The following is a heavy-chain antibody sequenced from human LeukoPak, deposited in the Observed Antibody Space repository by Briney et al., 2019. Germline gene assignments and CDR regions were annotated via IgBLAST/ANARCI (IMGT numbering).Heavy chain of an antibody. CDR2: IYYSGST. CDR1: GGSISSSSYY. Sequence: PSETLSLTCTVSGGSISSSSYYWGWIRQPPGKGLEWIGSIYYSGSTYYNPSLKSRVTISVDTSKNQFSLKLSSVTAADTAVYYCARGGPQGYSYAVWGQGTLVTVSS. CDR3: ARGGPQGYSYAV. J-gene: IGHJ4*02. V-gene: IGHV4-39*07. D-gene: IGHD5-18*01.